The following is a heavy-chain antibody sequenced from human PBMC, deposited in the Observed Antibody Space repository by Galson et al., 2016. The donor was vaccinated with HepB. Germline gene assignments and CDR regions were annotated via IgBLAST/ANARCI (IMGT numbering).Heavy chain of an antibody. CDR3: GRGSKYGFDM. CDR2: IFTYGSGT. Sequence: SLRLSCAASGFTFSAYPMHWVRQAPGKGLVWISRIFTYGSGTLYADSVKGRFTISRDNAKNTLFLQMNSLRADDTAVYYCGRGSKYGFDMWGQGTMVTVSS. V-gene: IGHV3-74*01. J-gene: IGHJ3*02. CDR1: GFTFSAYP.